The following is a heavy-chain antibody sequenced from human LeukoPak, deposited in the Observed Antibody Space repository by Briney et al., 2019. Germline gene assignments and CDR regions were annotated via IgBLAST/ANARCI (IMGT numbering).Heavy chain of an antibody. J-gene: IGHJ6*02. Sequence: GGSLRLSCAASGFTFSCYGVHWVRQAPEKGLVWVSRINSDGSITNYADSVKGRVIISRDNAKNTLYLQMNSLRAEDTAVYYCASGSLDNYKFYYYAMDVWGQGTTVTVSS. CDR1: GFTFSCYG. D-gene: IGHD1-20*01. CDR3: ASGSLDNYKFYYYAMDV. V-gene: IGHV3-74*01. CDR2: INSDGSIT.